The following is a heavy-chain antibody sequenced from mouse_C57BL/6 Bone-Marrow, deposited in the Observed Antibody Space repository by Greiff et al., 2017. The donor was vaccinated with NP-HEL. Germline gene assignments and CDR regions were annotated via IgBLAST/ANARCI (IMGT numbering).Heavy chain of an antibody. CDR1: GYTFTSYW. J-gene: IGHJ3*01. D-gene: IGHD2-4*01. Sequence: VQLQQPGAELVKPGASVKLSCKASGYTFTSYWMHWVKQRPGQGLEWIGMIHPNSGSTNYNEKFKSKATLTVDKSSSTAYMQLSSLTSEDSAVYYCARYDYDAGAWFAYWGQGTLVTVSA. CDR3: ARYDYDAGAWFAY. V-gene: IGHV1-64*01. CDR2: IHPNSGST.